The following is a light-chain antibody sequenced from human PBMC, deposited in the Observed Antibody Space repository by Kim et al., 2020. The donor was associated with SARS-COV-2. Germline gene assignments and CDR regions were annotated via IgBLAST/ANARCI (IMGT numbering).Light chain of an antibody. J-gene: IGKJ2*01. CDR3: QQSYSTRYT. CDR1: QSISSY. CDR2: AAS. V-gene: IGKV1-39*01. Sequence: SAPVGDRVTITCRASQSISSYLNWYQQKPGKAPKLLIYAASSLQSGVPSRFSGSGSGTHFTLTISSLQPEDFATYYCQQSYSTRYTFGQGTKLEI.